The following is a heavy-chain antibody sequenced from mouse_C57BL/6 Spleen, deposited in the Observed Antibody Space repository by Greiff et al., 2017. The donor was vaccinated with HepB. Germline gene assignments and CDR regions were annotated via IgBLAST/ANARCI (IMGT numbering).Heavy chain of an antibody. CDR3: ARRSNYDYYAIDY. Sequence: QVQLQQPGAELVKPGASVKLSCKASGYTFTSYWMHWVKQRPGQGLEWIGMIHPNSGSTNYNEKFKSKATLTVDKSSSTAYMRRSSLTSEDSAVYYCARRSNYDYYAIDYWGQGTSVTVSS. J-gene: IGHJ4*01. D-gene: IGHD2-5*01. V-gene: IGHV1-64*01. CDR1: GYTFTSYW. CDR2: IHPNSGST.